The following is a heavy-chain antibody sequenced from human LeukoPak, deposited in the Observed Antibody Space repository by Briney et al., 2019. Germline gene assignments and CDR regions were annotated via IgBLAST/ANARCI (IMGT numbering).Heavy chain of an antibody. CDR1: GFTFSSYG. V-gene: IGHV3-33*01. CDR2: IWYDGSNK. Sequence: HPGGSLTLVCAASGFTFSSYGMHWVRQAPGKGLEWVAVIWYDGSNKYYADSVKGRFTISRDNSKNTLYLQMNSLRAEDTAVYYCARDPFPGPYSFDYWGHEGPLTVSS. J-gene: IGHJ4*01. CDR3: ARDPFPGPYSFDY.